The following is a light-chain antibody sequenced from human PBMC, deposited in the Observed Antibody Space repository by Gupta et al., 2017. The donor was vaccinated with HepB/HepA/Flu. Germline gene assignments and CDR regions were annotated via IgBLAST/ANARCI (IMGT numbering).Light chain of an antibody. CDR1: SSNIGSTT. CDR2: SNT. CDR3: AAWDASLNGHV. J-gene: IGLJ1*01. V-gene: IGLV1-44*01. Sequence: QSVLTQPPSASGTPGQRVTISCSGRSSNIGSTTVNWYQQLPGTAPKLLIYSNTQRHSGVPDRFSGSKSGTSASLAISGLQAEDEADYYCAAWDASLNGHVFGTGTKVTVL.